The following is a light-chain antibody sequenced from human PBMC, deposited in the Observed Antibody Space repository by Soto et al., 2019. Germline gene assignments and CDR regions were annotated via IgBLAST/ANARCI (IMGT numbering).Light chain of an antibody. V-gene: IGLV1-44*01. CDR3: AAWDDSLNGGV. CDR1: NSDIGSKT. CDR2: SNN. J-gene: IGLJ3*02. Sequence: QSVLTQPPSASGTPGQRVTISCSGSNSDIGSKTVNWYQQLPGTAPKLLIYSNNQRPSGVPDRFSGSKSGTSASLAISGLQSEDETDYHCAAWDDSLNGGVFGGGTKLTVL.